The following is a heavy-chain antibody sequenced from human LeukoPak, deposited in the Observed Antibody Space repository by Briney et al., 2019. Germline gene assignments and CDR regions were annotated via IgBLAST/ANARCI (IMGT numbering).Heavy chain of an antibody. CDR3: VRDSRYGSGWFEDGLDF. J-gene: IGHJ6*02. CDR1: GDSVRSYY. D-gene: IGHD6-13*01. CDR2: INDRGST. Sequence: PSEILSLTCTVSGDSVRSYYWSWIRQPPGQGLEWLGHINDRGSTNYNPSLQGRVTISIDTSKNQFSLKVNSVTTADTAVYYCVRDSRYGSGWFEDGLDFWGQGTTVTVSS. V-gene: IGHV4-59*02.